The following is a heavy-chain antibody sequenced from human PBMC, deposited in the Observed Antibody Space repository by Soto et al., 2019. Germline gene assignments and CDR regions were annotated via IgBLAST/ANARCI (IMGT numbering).Heavy chain of an antibody. V-gene: IGHV3-30-3*01. J-gene: IGHJ6*02. CDR2: ISYDGSNK. Sequence: GGSLRLSSAASGFTFSNYAIHWVRQAPGKGLEWVAVISYDGSNKYYTDSVKGRFIISRDNSENTLYLQMSSLRAEDTAVYYCERDYSYQRSMDVWGQGTTVTVSS. CDR3: ERDYSYQRSMDV. D-gene: IGHD2-15*01. CDR1: GFTFSNYA.